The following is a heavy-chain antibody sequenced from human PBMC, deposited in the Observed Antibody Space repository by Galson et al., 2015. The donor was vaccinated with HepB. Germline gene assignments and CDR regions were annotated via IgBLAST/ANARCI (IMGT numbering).Heavy chain of an antibody. CDR2: IYYSGST. CDR3: ARAGIAATYFDY. J-gene: IGHJ4*02. D-gene: IGHD6-13*01. V-gene: IGHV4-61*01. Sequence: TLSLTCTVSGGSVSSGSYYWSWIRQPPGKGLEWIGYIYYSGSTNYNPSLKSRVTISVDTSKNQFSLKLSSVTAADTAVYYCARAGIAATYFDYWGQGTLVTVSS. CDR1: GGSVSSGSYY.